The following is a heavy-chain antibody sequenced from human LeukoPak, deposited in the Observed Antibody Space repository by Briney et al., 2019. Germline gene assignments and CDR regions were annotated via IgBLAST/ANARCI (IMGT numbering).Heavy chain of an antibody. Sequence: GGSLRLSCAASGFTFSSYAMSWVRQAPGKGLEWVSAISGSVGSTYYADSVTGRFTISRDNSKNTLNLQMNSLRAEDTAVYYCAKDENYYDSSGYYYYYYMDVWGKGTTVTVSS. CDR2: ISGSVGST. CDR3: AKDENYYDSSGYYYYYYMDV. V-gene: IGHV3-23*01. CDR1: GFTFSSYA. J-gene: IGHJ6*03. D-gene: IGHD3-22*01.